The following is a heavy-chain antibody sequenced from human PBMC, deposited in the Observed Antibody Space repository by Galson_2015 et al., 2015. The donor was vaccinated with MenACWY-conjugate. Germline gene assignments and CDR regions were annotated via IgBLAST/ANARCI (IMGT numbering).Heavy chain of an antibody. Sequence: SLRLSCAASGFTFSSYSMNWVRQAPGKGLEWVSSISSSSSYIYYADSVKGRFTISRDNAKNSLYLQMNSLRAEDTAVYYCAREGYDFWSGYYTLWGQGTLVTVSS. D-gene: IGHD3-3*01. CDR2: ISSSSSYI. V-gene: IGHV3-21*01. CDR3: AREGYDFWSGYYTL. J-gene: IGHJ4*02. CDR1: GFTFSSYS.